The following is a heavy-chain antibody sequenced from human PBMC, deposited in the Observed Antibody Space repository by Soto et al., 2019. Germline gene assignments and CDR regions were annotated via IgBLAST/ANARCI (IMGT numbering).Heavy chain of an antibody. V-gene: IGHV4-61*01. CDR1: GGSVSSGSYY. J-gene: IGHJ4*02. CDR2: IYYSGST. Sequence: QVQLQESGPGLVQPSETLSLTCTVSGGSVSSGSYYWGWIRQPPGKGLEWIGYIYYSGSTNYNPSLKSRVTISVDTSKNQFSLKLSSVTAADTAVYYCARRGSGESYFDYWGQGTLVTVSS. D-gene: IGHD3-10*01. CDR3: ARRGSGESYFDY.